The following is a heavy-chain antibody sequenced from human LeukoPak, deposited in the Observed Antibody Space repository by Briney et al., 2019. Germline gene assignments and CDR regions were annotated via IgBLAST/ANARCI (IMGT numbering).Heavy chain of an antibody. CDR2: IIPIFGTA. CDR1: GGTFSSYA. V-gene: IGHV1-69*05. D-gene: IGHD3-16*01. CDR3: ARVVRFAGSYYMDV. Sequence: EASVKVSCKASGGTFSSYAISWVRQAPGQGLEWMGGIIPIFGTANYAQKFQGRVTITTDESTSTAYMELSSLRSEDTAVYYCARVVRFAGSYYMDVWGKGTTVTVSS. J-gene: IGHJ6*03.